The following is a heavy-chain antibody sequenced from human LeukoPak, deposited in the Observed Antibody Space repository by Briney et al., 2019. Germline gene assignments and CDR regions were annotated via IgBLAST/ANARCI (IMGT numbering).Heavy chain of an antibody. V-gene: IGHV4-34*01. Sequence: PSETLSLTCAVYGGSFSRYYYNWIRQSPGKGLEWIGEISHTGDTNYSPSLMSRVTISIDTSKSQFSPNLSSVTAADTAVYFCARERYNSTGYVDSWGQGTLVTVSP. CDR1: GGSFSRYY. CDR3: ARERYNSTGYVDS. D-gene: IGHD3-22*01. CDR2: ISHTGDT. J-gene: IGHJ4*02.